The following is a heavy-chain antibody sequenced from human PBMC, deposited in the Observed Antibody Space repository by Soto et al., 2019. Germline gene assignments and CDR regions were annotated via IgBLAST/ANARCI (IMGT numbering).Heavy chain of an antibody. D-gene: IGHD6-19*01. V-gene: IGHV3-23*01. CDR1: GFFFSSYT. CDR2: FSATSENT. J-gene: IGHJ4*02. CDR3: AKARDQQWVRLPFDY. Sequence: VQLLESGGGLVQPGGSLRLSCVGSGFFFSSYTMTWVRQAPGKGLEWVSSFSATSENTYYADSVRGRFTISRDNSKNPLFLQMNSLTAEDTAMYYCAKARDQQWVRLPFDYWGQGILVIVSS.